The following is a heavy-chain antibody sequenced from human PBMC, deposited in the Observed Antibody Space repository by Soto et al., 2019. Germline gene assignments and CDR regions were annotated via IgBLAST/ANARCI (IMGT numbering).Heavy chain of an antibody. CDR2: ISAYNGNT. V-gene: IGHV1-18*01. CDR3: ARCIQGDYYYGMDV. J-gene: IGHJ6*02. CDR1: GYTFTSYG. Sequence: GASVKVSCKASGYTFTSYGISWVRQATGQGLEWMGWISAYNGNTNYAQKLQGRVTMTTDTSTTTVYMELTNLRSDDTAVYYCARCIQGDYYYGMDVWGQGTTVTVSS. D-gene: IGHD5-18*01.